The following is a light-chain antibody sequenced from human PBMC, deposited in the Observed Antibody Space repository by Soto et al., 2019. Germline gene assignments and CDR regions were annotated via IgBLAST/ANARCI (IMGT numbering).Light chain of an antibody. J-gene: IGLJ2*01. Sequence: QSALTQPPSASGSPGQSVTISCTGTSSDVGGYNYVSWYQQHPGKAPILMIYEVSKRPSGVPDRFSGSKSGNTASLTVSGLQAEDEADYYCSSYAGSSNLVFGGGTKLTVL. CDR1: SSDVGGYNY. V-gene: IGLV2-8*01. CDR3: SSYAGSSNLV. CDR2: EVS.